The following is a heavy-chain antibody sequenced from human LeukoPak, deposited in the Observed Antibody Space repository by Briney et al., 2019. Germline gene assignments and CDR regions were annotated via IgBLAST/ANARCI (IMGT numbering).Heavy chain of an antibody. V-gene: IGHV3-23*01. J-gene: IGHJ3*02. D-gene: IGHD3-3*01. Sequence: QPGGSLRLSCAASGFTFSSYAMSWVRQAPGKGLEWVSALSGSGGSTYYADSVKGRFTISRDNSKNTLYLQMNSLRAEDTAVYYWAKGITIFGVVYDAFDIWGQGTMVTVSS. CDR3: AKGITIFGVVYDAFDI. CDR2: LSGSGGST. CDR1: GFTFSSYA.